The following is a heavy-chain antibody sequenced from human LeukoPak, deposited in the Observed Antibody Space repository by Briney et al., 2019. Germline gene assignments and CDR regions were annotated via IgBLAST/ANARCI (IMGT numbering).Heavy chain of an antibody. CDR1: GGSVSGYY. D-gene: IGHD3-10*01. CDR3: ARAYYGSGVVNAFDI. CDR2: THSSGST. J-gene: IGHJ3*02. Sequence: SETLSLTCTVSGGSVSGYYWTWIRQPAGKGLEWIGRTHSSGSTNYNPSLKSRVTMSVDTSKNQFSLKLSSVTAADTAVYYCARAYYGSGVVNAFDIWGQGTMVTVSS. V-gene: IGHV4-4*07.